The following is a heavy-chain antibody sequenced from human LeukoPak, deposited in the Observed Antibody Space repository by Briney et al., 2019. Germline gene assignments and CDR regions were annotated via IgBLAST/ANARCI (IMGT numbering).Heavy chain of an antibody. V-gene: IGHV1-2*02. CDR2: INPNSGGT. D-gene: IGHD6-6*01. J-gene: IGHJ3*02. Sequence: ASVKVSCKASGGTFSSYAISWVRQAPGQGLEWMGWINPNSGGTNYAQKFQGRVTMTRDTSISTAYMELSRLRSDDTAVYYCARAIAAPGAFDIWGQGTMVTVSS. CDR3: ARAIAAPGAFDI. CDR1: GGTFSSYA.